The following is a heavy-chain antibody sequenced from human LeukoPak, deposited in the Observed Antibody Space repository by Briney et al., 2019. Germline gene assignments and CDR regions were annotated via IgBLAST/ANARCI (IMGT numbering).Heavy chain of an antibody. CDR2: IYPGDSDT. J-gene: IGHJ3*02. Sequence: GESLKISCKGSGYSFTSYWIGWVRQMPGKGLEWMGIIYPGDSDTRYSPSFQGQVTISADKSISTAYLQWSSLKASDTAMYYCARPSNWNDWPDAFDIWGQGTMVTVSS. D-gene: IGHD1-20*01. CDR1: GYSFTSYW. CDR3: ARPSNWNDWPDAFDI. V-gene: IGHV5-51*01.